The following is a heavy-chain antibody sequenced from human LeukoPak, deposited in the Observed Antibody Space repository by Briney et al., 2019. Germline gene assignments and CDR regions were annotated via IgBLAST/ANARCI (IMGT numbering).Heavy chain of an antibody. CDR2: IKQDGSEK. D-gene: IGHD2-15*01. CDR3: ATDLSSYCSGGYCFLSY. CDR1: GFIFSSYW. J-gene: IGHJ4*02. V-gene: IGHV3-7*05. Sequence: GGSLRLSCAASGFIFSSYWMSWVRQAPGKGLEWVASIKQDGSEKYYVDSVKGRFTISRDNAKNSLYLQMNSLRAEDTAVYYCATDLSSYCSGGYCFLSYWGQGTLVTVSS.